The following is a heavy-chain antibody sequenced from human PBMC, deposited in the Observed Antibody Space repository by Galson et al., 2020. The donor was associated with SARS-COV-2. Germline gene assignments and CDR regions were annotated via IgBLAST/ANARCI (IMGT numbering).Heavy chain of an antibody. CDR1: AGSISSVSYY. CDR3: ARDQTVMEPRFEY. D-gene: IGHD1-26*01. CDR2: IYSRGST. V-gene: IGHV4-61*02. J-gene: IGHJ4*02. Sequence: SETLSLTCPVSAGSISSVSYYWRWIRQPAGKGLEWIGRIYSRGSTNYNPSLKSRVTISVDTSKNQFSLNLSSVTAADTAVYYCARDQTVMEPRFEYWGQGTLVTVSS.